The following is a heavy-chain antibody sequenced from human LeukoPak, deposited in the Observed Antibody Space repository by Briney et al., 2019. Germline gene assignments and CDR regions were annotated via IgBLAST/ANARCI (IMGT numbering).Heavy chain of an antibody. CDR3: ARTGWLLDLDY. D-gene: IGHD3-22*01. CDR1: GGSISSSSYY. CDR2: INHSGST. Sequence: SETLSLTCTVSGGSISSSSYYWSWIRQPPGKGLEWIGEINHSGSTNYNPSLKSRVTISVDTSKNQFSLKLSSVTAADTAVYYCARTGWLLDLDYWGQGTLVTVSS. V-gene: IGHV4-39*07. J-gene: IGHJ4*02.